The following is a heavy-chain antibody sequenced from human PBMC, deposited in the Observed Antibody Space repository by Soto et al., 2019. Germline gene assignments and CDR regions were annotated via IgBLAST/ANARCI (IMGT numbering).Heavy chain of an antibody. D-gene: IGHD3-16*01. CDR1: GFTLSRHW. CDR2: IKEDGSEI. J-gene: IGHJ3*02. Sequence: GSLRLSCAASGFTLSRHWMSWVRQAPGKGLEWVAKIKEDGSEINYVDSVKGRFTISRDNAKNSLYLQMDSLRAEDTAVYYCARDGLPFALDIWGHGTMVTVSS. CDR3: ARDGLPFALDI. V-gene: IGHV3-7*03.